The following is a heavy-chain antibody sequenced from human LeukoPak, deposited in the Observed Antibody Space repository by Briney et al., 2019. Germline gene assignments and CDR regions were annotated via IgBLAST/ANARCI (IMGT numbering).Heavy chain of an antibody. CDR3: ARRSFGYTETHRGPNFFDF. V-gene: IGHV4-59*01. Sequence: PSETLSLTCSVSGGSLSNYWSWMRQSPGKGLEWVGSLYYGWSSNYSPSLKSRVTISVDTSKNRFSLNLNSVTAANTAVYYCARRSFGYTETHRGPNFFDFWGQGTLVTVSS. D-gene: IGHD5-24*01. CDR1: GGSLSNY. J-gene: IGHJ4*02. CDR2: LYYGWSS.